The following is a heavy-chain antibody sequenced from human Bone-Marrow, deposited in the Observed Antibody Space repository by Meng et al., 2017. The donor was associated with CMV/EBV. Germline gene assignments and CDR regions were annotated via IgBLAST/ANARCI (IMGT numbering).Heavy chain of an antibody. Sequence: ASVKVSCKASGYTFTSYGISWVRQAPGQGLEWMGWISAYNGNTNYAQKLQGRVTMTTDTSTSTAYMELRSLRSDDTAVYYCARGEVIAARLSVRDYYYGMDVWGQGTTVTVSS. J-gene: IGHJ6*02. V-gene: IGHV1-18*01. CDR2: ISAYNGNT. CDR1: GYTFTSYG. CDR3: ARGEVIAARLSVRDYYYGMDV. D-gene: IGHD6-6*01.